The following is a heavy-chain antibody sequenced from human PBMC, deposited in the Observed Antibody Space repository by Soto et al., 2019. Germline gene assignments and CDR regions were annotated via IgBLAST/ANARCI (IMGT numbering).Heavy chain of an antibody. Sequence: SETLSLSCTVSGGSISSGGYYWSWIRQNPGKGLEWIGYIYYSGSTYYNPSLKSRVTISVDTSKNQFSLKLSSVTAADTAVYSCARELRRCDFSLPDNNWFDHWGQGTLVTVSS. V-gene: IGHV4-31*03. CDR1: GGSISSGGYY. J-gene: IGHJ5*02. D-gene: IGHD3-3*01. CDR2: IYYSGST. CDR3: ARELRRCDFSLPDNNWFDH.